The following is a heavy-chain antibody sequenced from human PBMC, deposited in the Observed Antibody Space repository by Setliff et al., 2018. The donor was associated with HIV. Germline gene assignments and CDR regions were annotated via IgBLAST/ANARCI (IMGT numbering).Heavy chain of an antibody. V-gene: IGHV4-34*01. J-gene: IGHJ4*02. CDR1: GGSFSGYF. CDR3: TRVRDHYDSGTYYRPLYFFDS. D-gene: IGHD3-10*01. Sequence: SETLSLTCAVYGGSFSGYFWSGVRQSPGKGLEWIGEINHNRKTNYNPSLKSRVTISIDRSKNQFSLKLNSVIAADTAVYYCTRVRDHYDSGTYYRPLYFFDSWGQGTLVTVSS. CDR2: INHNRKT.